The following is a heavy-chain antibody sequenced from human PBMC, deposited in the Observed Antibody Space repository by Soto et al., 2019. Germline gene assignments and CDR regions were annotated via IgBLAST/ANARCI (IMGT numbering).Heavy chain of an antibody. D-gene: IGHD3-9*01. Sequence: EVQLVESGGGLVQPGGSLRLSCAASGFTFSSYAMHWVRQAPGKGLEYVSAISSNGGSTYYADSVKGRFTISRDNSKNTLYLQMGSLRAEDMAVYYCARVVRYFDWFFDYWGQGTLVTVSS. V-gene: IGHV3-64*07. CDR1: GFTFSSYA. CDR3: ARVVRYFDWFFDY. J-gene: IGHJ4*02. CDR2: ISSNGGST.